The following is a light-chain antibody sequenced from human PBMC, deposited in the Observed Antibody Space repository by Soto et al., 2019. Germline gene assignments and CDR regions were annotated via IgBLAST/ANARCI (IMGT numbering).Light chain of an antibody. CDR1: EDISTW. CDR2: AAS. J-gene: IGKJ5*01. Sequence: DIQMTQSPSSVSASVGDRVTITCRSSEDISTWLAWYQQKPGKAPKLLIYAASSLQSGVPSRFSGSGSGTDFTLTISRLEPEDFAVYYCQQCGSSPITFGQGTRLEIK. CDR3: QQCGSSPIT. V-gene: IGKV1-12*01.